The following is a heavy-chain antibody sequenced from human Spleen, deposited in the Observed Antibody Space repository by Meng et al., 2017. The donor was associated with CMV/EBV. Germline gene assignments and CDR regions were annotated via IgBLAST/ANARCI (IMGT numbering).Heavy chain of an antibody. D-gene: IGHD6-13*01. CDR2: IYYSGNT. CDR1: GGSISSGGYY. CDR3: ARDGGAAAVDY. Sequence: SETLSLTCTVSGGSISSGGYYWSWILQHPGRGLEWIGYIYYSGNTYYNPSLKSRVTISADTSKNQFSLKLNSVTAADTAVYYCARDGGAAAVDYWGQGTLVTVSS. J-gene: IGHJ4*02. V-gene: IGHV4-31*03.